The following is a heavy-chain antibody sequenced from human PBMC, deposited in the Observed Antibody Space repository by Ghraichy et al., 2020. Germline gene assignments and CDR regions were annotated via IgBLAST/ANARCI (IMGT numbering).Heavy chain of an antibody. Sequence: SETLSLTCTVTGDSVTSTSLFWDWIRQSPGKGLEWIGSVDYSGSAYYNPSLKSRVSMSVDTSKNQFSLRLAAVTAADTALYYCSAYCKSGGCYTTFLHWGQGTPVIVSS. CDR1: GDSVTSTSLF. CDR2: VDYSGSA. D-gene: IGHD2-15*01. CDR3: SAYCKSGGCYTTFLH. J-gene: IGHJ1*01. V-gene: IGHV4-39*01.